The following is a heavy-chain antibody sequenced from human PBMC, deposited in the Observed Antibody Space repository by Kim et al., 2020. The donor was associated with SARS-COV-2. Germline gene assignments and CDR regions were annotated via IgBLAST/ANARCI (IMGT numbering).Heavy chain of an antibody. CDR2: ISAYNGNT. V-gene: IGHV1-18*01. CDR3: ARDGKRIQLWLRAPIDY. D-gene: IGHD5-18*01. Sequence: ASVKVSCKASGYTFTSYGISWVRQTPGQGLEWMGWISAYNGNTNYAQKLQGRVTMTTDTSTSTAYMELRSLRSDDTAVYYCARDGKRIQLWLRAPIDYWGQGTLVTVSS. CDR1: GYTFTSYG. J-gene: IGHJ4*02.